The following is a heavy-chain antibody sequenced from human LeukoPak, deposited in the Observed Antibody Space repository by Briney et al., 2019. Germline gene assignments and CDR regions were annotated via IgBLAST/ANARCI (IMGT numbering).Heavy chain of an antibody. J-gene: IGHJ3*02. Sequence: ASVKVSCMASGYTFTGYYMHWVRQAPGQGLEWMGWINPNSGGTNYAQKFQGRVTMTRDTSISTAYMELSRLRSDDTAVYYCARVDAQVATYDAFDIWGQGTMVTVSS. D-gene: IGHD5-12*01. CDR1: GYTFTGYY. CDR2: INPNSGGT. V-gene: IGHV1-2*02. CDR3: ARVDAQVATYDAFDI.